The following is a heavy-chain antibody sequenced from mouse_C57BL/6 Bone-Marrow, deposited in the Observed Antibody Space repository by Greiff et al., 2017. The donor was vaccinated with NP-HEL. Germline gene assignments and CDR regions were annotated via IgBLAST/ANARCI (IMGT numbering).Heavy chain of an antibody. CDR3: AREGAYYSNPYAMDY. J-gene: IGHJ4*01. V-gene: IGHV1-81*01. D-gene: IGHD2-5*01. Sequence: VHLVESGAELARPGASVKLSCKASGYTFTSYGISWVKQRTGQGLEWIGELYPRSGNTYYNEKFKGKATLTADKSSSTAYMELRSLTSEDSAVYFCAREGAYYSNPYAMDYWGQGTSVTVSS. CDR1: GYTFTSYG. CDR2: LYPRSGNT.